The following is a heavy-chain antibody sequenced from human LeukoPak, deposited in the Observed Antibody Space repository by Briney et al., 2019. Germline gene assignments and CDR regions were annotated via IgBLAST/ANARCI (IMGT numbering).Heavy chain of an antibody. CDR2: IYYLGST. CDR1: GGSISSYY. Sequence: SETLSLTCTVSGGSISSYYWSWIRQPPGKGLEWVGHIYYLGSTNCNPSLKSRVTISIDTSKNYFSLKLNSVIAADTAVYYCARTSYTAAAGSFDYWGQGTLVTVSS. V-gene: IGHV4-59*01. D-gene: IGHD6-13*01. CDR3: ARTSYTAAAGSFDY. J-gene: IGHJ4*02.